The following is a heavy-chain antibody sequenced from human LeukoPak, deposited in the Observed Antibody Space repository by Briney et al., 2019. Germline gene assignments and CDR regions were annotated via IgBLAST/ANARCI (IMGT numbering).Heavy chain of an antibody. Sequence: ASVKVSCKASGYSFTDYYMHWVRQTPGQGLEWMGWISPRSGDTSYAQKFQGRVTMTRDTSINTVDMDLSGLTSDDTAVFYCARGREIHGGSDTKLDDYWGQGTLVTVSS. V-gene: IGHV1-2*02. CDR3: ARGREIHGGSDTKLDDY. D-gene: IGHD3-10*01. CDR1: GYSFTDYY. J-gene: IGHJ4*02. CDR2: ISPRSGDT.